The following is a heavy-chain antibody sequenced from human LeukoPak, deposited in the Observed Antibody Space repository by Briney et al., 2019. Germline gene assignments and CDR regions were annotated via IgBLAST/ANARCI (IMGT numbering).Heavy chain of an antibody. CDR2: IYSSGST. CDR3: ARAAMSSYYYDYMDV. Sequence: SETLSLTCSVSGGSISSYYWNWIRRPAGKGLEWIGRIYSSGSTNYKPSLKSRVTMSVDTSKNQFSLNLSPVTAADTAVYYCARAAMSSYYYDYMDVWGKGATVTVSS. V-gene: IGHV4-4*07. J-gene: IGHJ6*03. CDR1: GGSISSYY.